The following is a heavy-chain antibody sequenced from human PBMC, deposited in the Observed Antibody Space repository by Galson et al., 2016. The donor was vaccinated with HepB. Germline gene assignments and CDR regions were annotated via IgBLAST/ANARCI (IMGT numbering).Heavy chain of an antibody. D-gene: IGHD3-10*01. CDR2: IKEDASQR. Sequence: SLRLSCAASGFTFSRYWMVWVRQVPGKGLEWVANIKEDASQRYYVGSVEGRFTISRDNAKNSLYLQMNSLRAEDSAMYYCARDGVEAGVQFDYWGQGTLVTVSP. V-gene: IGHV3-7*01. CDR3: ARDGVEAGVQFDY. J-gene: IGHJ4*02. CDR1: GFTFSRYW.